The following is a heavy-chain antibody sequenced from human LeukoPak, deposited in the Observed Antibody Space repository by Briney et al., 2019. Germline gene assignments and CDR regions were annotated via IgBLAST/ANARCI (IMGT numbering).Heavy chain of an antibody. CDR3: AREDDSWGPNNLDL. D-gene: IGHD7-27*01. J-gene: IGHJ3*01. V-gene: IGHV3-48*02. CDR2: IDTRSSVI. Sequence: GGSLRLSCAASAFTLSDHSMSWVRQAPGKGLEWISYIDTRSSVIYYGDSVMGRFTISRDNAKNSLYLQMNSLRDEDTAMYYCAREDDSWGPNNLDLWGQGTMVTVSS. CDR1: AFTLSDHS.